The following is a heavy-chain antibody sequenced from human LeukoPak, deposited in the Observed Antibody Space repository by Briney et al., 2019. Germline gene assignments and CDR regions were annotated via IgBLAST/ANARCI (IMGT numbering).Heavy chain of an antibody. CDR3: AKGDSGGSYSFDY. CDR1: GFTFSNYA. Sequence: GGSLRLSCAASGFTFSNYAMNWVRQAPGKGLEWVSSTTAGGVSTYYADSVRGRFTISRDNSKNTLYLQMNSLRAEDTAIYYCAKGDSGGSYSFDYWGQGTLVTVSS. J-gene: IGHJ4*02. D-gene: IGHD1-26*01. CDR2: TTAGGVST. V-gene: IGHV3-23*01.